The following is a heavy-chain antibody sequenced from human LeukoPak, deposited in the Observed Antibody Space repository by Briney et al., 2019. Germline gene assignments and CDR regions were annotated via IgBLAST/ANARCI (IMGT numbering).Heavy chain of an antibody. CDR2: ISYSGST. CDR1: GGSISSNSYY. J-gene: IGHJ5*02. Sequence: SETLSLTCTVSGGSISSNSYYWGWIRQPPGKGLEWIASISYSGSTFYNPSLRSRVTLSVDTSKNQFSLTLSSVTAADTAVYYCARDAPNWFDPWGQGTLVTVSS. CDR3: ARDAPNWFDP. V-gene: IGHV4-39*07.